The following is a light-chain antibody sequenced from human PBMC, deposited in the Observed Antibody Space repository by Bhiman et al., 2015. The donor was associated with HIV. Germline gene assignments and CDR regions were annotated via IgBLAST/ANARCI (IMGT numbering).Light chain of an antibody. Sequence: QSVLTQPPSVSAAPGQKVTISCTGSSSDVGAYNYVSWYQQHPGKAPKLMISLVSQRPSGISNRFSGSKSGNTASLTISGLQAEDEAVYYCSSYSSSASWVFGGGTHLTVL. CDR3: SSYSSSASWV. CDR1: SSDVGAYNY. J-gene: IGLJ3*02. V-gene: IGLV2-14*03. CDR2: LVS.